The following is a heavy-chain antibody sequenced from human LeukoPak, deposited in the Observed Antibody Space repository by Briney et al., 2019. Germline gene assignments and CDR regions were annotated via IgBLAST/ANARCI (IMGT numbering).Heavy chain of an antibody. Sequence: PSQTLSLTCTVSGRSISRGSYYWSWIRQPAGKGLEWIGRIYTSGSTNYNPSLKSRVTISVDTSKNQFSLKLSSVTAADTAVYYCARSERGYFLFDYWGQGTLVTVSS. CDR1: GRSISRGSYY. CDR3: ARSERGYFLFDY. V-gene: IGHV4-61*02. D-gene: IGHD2/OR15-2a*01. CDR2: IYTSGST. J-gene: IGHJ4*02.